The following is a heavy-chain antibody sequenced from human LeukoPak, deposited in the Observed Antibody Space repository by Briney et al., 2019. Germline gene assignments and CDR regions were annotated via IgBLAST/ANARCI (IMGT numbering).Heavy chain of an antibody. V-gene: IGHV3-64D*09. CDR2: ISSNRDNT. Sequence: PGGSLRLSCSVSGFTFSTYGMHWVRQAPGKGLEYVSAISSNRDNTYYADSVKGRFTISRDNSKNTLYLQMSSLRADDTAVYYCVRGTGYWGQGTLVTVS. CDR3: VRGTGY. CDR1: GFTFSTYG. J-gene: IGHJ4*02.